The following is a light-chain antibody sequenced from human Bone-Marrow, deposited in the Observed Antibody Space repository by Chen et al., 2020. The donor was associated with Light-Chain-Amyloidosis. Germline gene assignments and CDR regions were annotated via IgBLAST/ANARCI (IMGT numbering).Light chain of an antibody. J-gene: IGLJ2*01. CDR3: QSADSSGTYEVI. CDR1: DLPTKY. Sequence: SYELTQPPSVSASPGQTHRITCSGDDLPTKYAYWYQQKPGQAPVLVIHRDTERPSGISERFSGSSSGTTATLTISGVQAEDEADYHCQSADSSGTYEVIFGGGTKLTVL. CDR2: RDT. V-gene: IGLV3-25*03.